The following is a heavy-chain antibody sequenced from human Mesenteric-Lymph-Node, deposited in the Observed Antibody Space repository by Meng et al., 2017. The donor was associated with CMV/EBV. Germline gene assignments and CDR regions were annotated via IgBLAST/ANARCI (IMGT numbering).Heavy chain of an antibody. V-gene: IGHV3-7*01. CDR1: GFTFSSHW. CDR3: VRDDYGGLDY. CDR2: IKNDGSER. D-gene: IGHD4-23*01. J-gene: IGHJ4*02. Sequence: GESLKISCAASGFTFSSHWMSWVRQAPGKGLEWVANIKNDGSERYYVDSVKGRFTISRDNSKNSLYLQMNSLRVEDTAVYFCVRDDYGGLDYWGQGTLVTVSS.